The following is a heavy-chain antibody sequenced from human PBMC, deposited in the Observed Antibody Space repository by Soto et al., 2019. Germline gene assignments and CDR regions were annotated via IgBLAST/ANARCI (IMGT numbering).Heavy chain of an antibody. CDR1: GGSISSGGYS. Sequence: QLQLQESGSGLVKPSQTLSLTCAVSGGSISSGGYSWSWIRQPPGKGLEWIGYIYHSGSTYYNPSAKRRVTISADRSKHQLPLNLSSVTAADTAVYYCASGQPLVRNYWGQGTLVTVSS. CDR3: ASGQPLVRNY. J-gene: IGHJ4*02. CDR2: IYHSGST. V-gene: IGHV4-30-2*01. D-gene: IGHD6-13*01.